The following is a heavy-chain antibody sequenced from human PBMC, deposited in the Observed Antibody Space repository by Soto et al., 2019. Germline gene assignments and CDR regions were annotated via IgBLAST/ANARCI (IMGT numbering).Heavy chain of an antibody. Sequence: PGGSLRLPWAASGLDFSSEVMCWVRQAPGKGLEWVSSISGSGRTIYHADSMRGRFAISRDNSKNSLYLQLNNLRVDATAVYYCAKVGPSYYYGMDVWGQGTTVTVSS. CDR3: AKVGPSYYYGMDV. J-gene: IGHJ6*02. CDR1: GLDFSSEV. D-gene: IGHD1-26*01. CDR2: ISGSGRTI. V-gene: IGHV3-23*01.